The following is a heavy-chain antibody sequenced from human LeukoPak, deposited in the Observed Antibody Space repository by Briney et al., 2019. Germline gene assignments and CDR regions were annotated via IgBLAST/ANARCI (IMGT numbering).Heavy chain of an antibody. CDR2: IDSSGSTI. CDR3: ARDGILEWLLG. Sequence: PGGSLRLSCAASGFTFSSYGMHWVRQAPGKGLEWISFIDSSGSTIYYADSVKGRFTISRDNAKKSLYLQMNSLRVEDTAVYYCARDGILEWLLGWGQGTLVTVSS. V-gene: IGHV3-48*04. CDR1: GFTFSSYG. J-gene: IGHJ4*02. D-gene: IGHD3-3*01.